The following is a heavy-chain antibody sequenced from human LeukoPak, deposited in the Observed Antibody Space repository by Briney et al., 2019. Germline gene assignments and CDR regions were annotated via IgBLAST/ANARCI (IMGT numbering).Heavy chain of an antibody. CDR3: AGDGFRPYDSSGYYDDY. Sequence: GGSLRLSCAASGFTFSRYWMHWVRQAPGKGLVWVSRINTDGRTITYADSVKGRFTISRDNAKNSLYLQMNSLRAEDTAVYYCAGDGFRPYDSSGYYDDYWGQGTLVTVSS. J-gene: IGHJ4*02. V-gene: IGHV3-74*01. CDR2: INTDGRTI. CDR1: GFTFSRYW. D-gene: IGHD3-22*01.